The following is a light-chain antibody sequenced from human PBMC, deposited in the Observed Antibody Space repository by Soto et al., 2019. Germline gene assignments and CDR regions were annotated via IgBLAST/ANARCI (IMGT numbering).Light chain of an antibody. J-gene: IGLJ2*01. Sequence: QSALTQPASVSGSPGQSITISCTGTSSDVGAYNYVSWYQQHPGKAPKLMIYEVTNRPSGVSNRFSGSKSGNTASLTISGLQAEDDADDYCSSFASSSTLVLFGGGTKLTVL. CDR3: SSFASSSTLVL. CDR2: EVT. V-gene: IGLV2-14*01. CDR1: SSDVGAYNY.